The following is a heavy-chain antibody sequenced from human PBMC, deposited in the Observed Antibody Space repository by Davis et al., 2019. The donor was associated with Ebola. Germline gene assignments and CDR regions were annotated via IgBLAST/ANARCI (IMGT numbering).Heavy chain of an antibody. J-gene: IGHJ4*02. CDR1: GFTFSSYE. V-gene: IGHV3-48*03. CDR3: VPGTWI. CDR2: ISSSGDTI. D-gene: IGHD5-12*01. Sequence: GGSLRLSCAASGFTFSSYEMNWVRQAPGKGLEWISYISSSGDTISYADSVKGRFTISRDNAQKSLYLQMNSLRAEDTAVYYCVPGTWIRGQGSLVTVSS.